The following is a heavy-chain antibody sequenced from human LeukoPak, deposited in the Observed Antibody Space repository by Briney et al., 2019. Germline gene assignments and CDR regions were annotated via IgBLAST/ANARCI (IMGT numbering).Heavy chain of an antibody. Sequence: PSETLSLTCTVSGGSISSYYWSWIRQPPGKGLEWIGYIYYSGSTNYNPSLNSRVTISVDTSKNQFSLKLSSVTAADTAVYYCATLPHYYDSSGYHDWGQGTLVTVSS. J-gene: IGHJ4*02. CDR1: GGSISSYY. CDR3: ATLPHYYDSSGYHD. V-gene: IGHV4-59*01. CDR2: IYYSGST. D-gene: IGHD3-22*01.